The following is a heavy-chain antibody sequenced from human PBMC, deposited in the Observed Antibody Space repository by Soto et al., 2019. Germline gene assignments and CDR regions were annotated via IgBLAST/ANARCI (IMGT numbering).Heavy chain of an antibody. V-gene: IGHV1-69*06. CDR2: IIPIFGTA. J-gene: IGHJ3*02. CDR1: GGTFSSYA. D-gene: IGHD6-19*01. Sequence: SVKVSCKASGGTFSSYAISWVRQAPGQGLEWMGGIIPIFGTANYAQKFQGRVTITADKSTSTAYMELSSLRSEDTAVYYCARDFLRQQWLVRVGAFDIWGQGTMVTVSS. CDR3: ARDFLRQQWLVRVGAFDI.